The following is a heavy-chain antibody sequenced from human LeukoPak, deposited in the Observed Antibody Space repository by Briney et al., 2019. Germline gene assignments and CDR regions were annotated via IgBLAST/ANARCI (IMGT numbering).Heavy chain of an antibody. CDR2: IYWDDDK. CDR3: AHKRWPWVFEI. D-gene: IGHD6-19*01. Sequence: ESGPTLVRPTQTLTLTCTFSGFSLTTSGVGVGWIRQSPGKALEWLAFIYWDDDKFYSPSLKSRLTTTKDTSKSQVVLTMANMDPVDTATYFCAHKRWPWVFEIWGQGTMVTVSS. V-gene: IGHV2-5*02. CDR1: GFSLTTSGVG. J-gene: IGHJ3*02.